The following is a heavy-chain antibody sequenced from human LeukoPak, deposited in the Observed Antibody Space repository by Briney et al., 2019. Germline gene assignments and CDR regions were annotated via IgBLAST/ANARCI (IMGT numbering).Heavy chain of an antibody. D-gene: IGHD3-16*01. Sequence: GGSLRLSCVASGFPFNSYWMTWARQAPGKGLEWVASINHNGNVNYYVDSVKGRFTISRDNAKNSLYLQMSNLRAEDTAVYFWARGGGLDVWGQGATVTVSS. CDR2: INHNGNVN. CDR1: GFPFNSYW. J-gene: IGHJ6*02. CDR3: ARGGGLDV. V-gene: IGHV3-7*03.